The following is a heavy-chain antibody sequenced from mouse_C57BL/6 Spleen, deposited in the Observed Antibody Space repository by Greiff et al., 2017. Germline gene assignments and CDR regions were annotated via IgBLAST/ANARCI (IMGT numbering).Heavy chain of an antibody. CDR3: ANYER. CDR1: GYTFTSYW. V-gene: IGHV1-69*01. CDR2: IDPSDSYT. Sequence: VKLQQPGAELVMPGASVKLSCKASGYTFTSYWMHWVKQRPGQGLEWIGEIDPSDSYTNYNQKFKGKSTLTVDKSSSTAYMQLSSLTSEDSAVYYCANYERWGQGTTLTVSS. J-gene: IGHJ2*01. D-gene: IGHD2-4*01.